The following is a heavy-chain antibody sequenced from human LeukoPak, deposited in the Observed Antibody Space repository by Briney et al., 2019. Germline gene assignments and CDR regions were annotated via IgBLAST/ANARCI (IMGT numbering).Heavy chain of an antibody. CDR3: TRARGAYNLYDY. J-gene: IGHJ4*02. V-gene: IGHV3-49*03. CDR2: IRSKAYGETA. D-gene: IGHD1-1*01. CDR1: GFTFGDYA. Sequence: GGSLRLSCTASGFTFGDYAMSWIRQVPGKGLEWVGFIRSKAYGETADYAASVKGRFTISRDDSKAIAYLQMNSLKTEDTAVYHCTRARGAYNLYDYWGQGTLVTVSS.